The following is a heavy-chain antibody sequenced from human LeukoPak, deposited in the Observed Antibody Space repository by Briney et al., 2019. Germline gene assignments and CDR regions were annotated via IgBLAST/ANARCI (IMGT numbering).Heavy chain of an antibody. V-gene: IGHV4-59*01. J-gene: IGHJ4*02. D-gene: IGHD4-17*01. CDR2: IYYSGNS. Sequence: SETVSLTCTVSGGSISSYYWSWIRQPPGKGLEWIGYIYYSGNSNYNPSLKSRVTISLDTSKNQFSLKLSSVTAADTAVYYCARHGDYGLFSDYWGQGTLVTVSS. CDR1: GGSISSYY. CDR3: ARHGDYGLFSDY.